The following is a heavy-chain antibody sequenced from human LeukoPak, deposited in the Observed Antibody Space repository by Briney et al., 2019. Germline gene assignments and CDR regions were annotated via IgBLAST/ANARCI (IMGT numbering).Heavy chain of an antibody. J-gene: IGHJ4*02. CDR1: GGSINSHY. CDR2: IYYTGRN. V-gene: IGHV4-59*08. Sequence: SETLSLTCAVSGGSINSHYWGWIRQPPGKGLQWIGDIYYTGRNNYNPSLKSRVTISLDTSKDHLSLNLTSVVAADTAIYYCVRRDTGWNYFDYWGQGILVTVSS. D-gene: IGHD6-19*01. CDR3: VRRDTGWNYFDY.